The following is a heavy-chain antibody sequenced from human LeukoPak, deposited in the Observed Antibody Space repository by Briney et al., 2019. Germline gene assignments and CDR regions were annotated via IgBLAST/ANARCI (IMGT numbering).Heavy chain of an antibody. CDR3: ARHRYYYDSSGYYYQP. Sequence: KPSATLSLTSTVSGASISSYYWSWIRPPPGKVLEWTGYIYYSGSTNYNPSLKSRVTISVDTSKNQFSLRLSSVTAADTAVYYCARHRYYYDSSGYYYQPWGQGTLVTVSS. CDR2: IYYSGST. CDR1: GASISSYY. V-gene: IGHV4-59*01. J-gene: IGHJ5*02. D-gene: IGHD3-22*01.